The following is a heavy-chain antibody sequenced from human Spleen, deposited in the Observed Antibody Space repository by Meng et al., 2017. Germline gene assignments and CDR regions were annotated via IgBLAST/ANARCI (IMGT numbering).Heavy chain of an antibody. CDR2: ISGSGTII. V-gene: IGHV3-11*04. CDR3: AREYSSSWLDY. J-gene: IGHJ4*02. Sequence: GGSLRLSCAASGFTFSDYYMSWVRQAPGKGLEWLSYISGSGTIIYAADSVKGRFAISRDNAKNSLYLQMNSLRAEDTAVYYCAREYSSSWLDYWGQGTLVTVSS. CDR1: GFTFSDYY. D-gene: IGHD6-13*01.